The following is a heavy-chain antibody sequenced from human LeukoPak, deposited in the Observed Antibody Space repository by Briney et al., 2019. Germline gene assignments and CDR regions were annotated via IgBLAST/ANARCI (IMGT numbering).Heavy chain of an antibody. D-gene: IGHD4-11*01. CDR2: IYYSGST. Sequence: NPSETLSLTCTVSGGSISSSSYYWGWIRQPPGKGLEWIGSIYYSGSTYYNPSLKSRVTISVDTSKNQLSLKLSSVTAADTAVYYCARHNDYSRAFDIWGQGTRVTVSS. CDR1: GGSISSSSYY. CDR3: ARHNDYSRAFDI. V-gene: IGHV4-39*01. J-gene: IGHJ3*02.